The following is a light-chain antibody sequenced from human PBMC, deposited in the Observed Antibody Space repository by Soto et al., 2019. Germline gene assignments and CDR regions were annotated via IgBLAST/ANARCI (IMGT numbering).Light chain of an antibody. Sequence: QSALTQPASVSGSPGQSITISCTGTSSDVGGYNYVSWYQQHPGKAPRFVLYDVTNRPSGVSNRFSGSKSGNTASLTIAGLQAADEADYYCSSYTTSNTRQVVFGTGTKLTVL. CDR2: DVT. CDR3: SSYTTSNTRQVV. V-gene: IGLV2-14*01. J-gene: IGLJ1*01. CDR1: SSDVGGYNY.